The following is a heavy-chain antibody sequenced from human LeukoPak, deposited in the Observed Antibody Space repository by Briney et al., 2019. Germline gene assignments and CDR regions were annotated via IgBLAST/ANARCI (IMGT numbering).Heavy chain of an antibody. CDR2: IRYDGSNN. CDR1: DFTFSNFG. Sequence: GGSLRLSCVASDFTFSNFGMHWVRQAPGKGLEWLSFIRYDGSNNYHADSVKGRFSISRDNFKNTLHLQMNTLRPDDTAVYYCARTAVAGTLRWFDLWGQGTLVIVSS. V-gene: IGHV3-30*02. D-gene: IGHD6-19*01. J-gene: IGHJ5*02. CDR3: ARTAVAGTLRWFDL.